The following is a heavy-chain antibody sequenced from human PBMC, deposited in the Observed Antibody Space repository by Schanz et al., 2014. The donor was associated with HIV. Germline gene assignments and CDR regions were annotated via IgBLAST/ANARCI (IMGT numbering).Heavy chain of an antibody. D-gene: IGHD2-2*01. Sequence: QVQLVQSGAEVKKPGASVKVSCKASGYIFTSNGISWGRQAPGQGLEWLGWISAYNGKTNYARKVQGRVTMTTDTSTTTAYMELRSLRSDDTAVYYCARDRGSISWMGRAFDIWGQGTMVTVSS. CDR1: GYIFTSNG. CDR3: ARDRGSISWMGRAFDI. CDR2: ISAYNGKT. V-gene: IGHV1-18*01. J-gene: IGHJ3*02.